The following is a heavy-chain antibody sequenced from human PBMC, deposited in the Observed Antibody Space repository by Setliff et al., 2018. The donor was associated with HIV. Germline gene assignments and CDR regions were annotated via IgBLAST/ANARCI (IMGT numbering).Heavy chain of an antibody. CDR2: MNPNSGNT. CDR1: GYTFTSYE. V-gene: IGHV1-8*02. J-gene: IGHJ2*01. CDR3: ARGWGAERWLQLDPRYFDL. D-gene: IGHD5-12*01. Sequence: GASVKVSCKASGYTFTSYEINWVRQATGQGLEWMGWMNPNSGNTGYAQRFQGRVTMTRNTSISTAYMELSSLRSEDTAVYYCARGWGAERWLQLDPRYFDLWGRGTLVTVSS.